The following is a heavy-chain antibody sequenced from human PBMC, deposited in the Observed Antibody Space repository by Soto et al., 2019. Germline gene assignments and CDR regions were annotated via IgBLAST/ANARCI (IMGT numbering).Heavy chain of an antibody. J-gene: IGHJ4*02. CDR2: ISSSSSYI. Sequence: GGSLRLSCAASGFTFSSYSMNWVRQAPGKGLEWVSSISSSSSYIYYADSVKGRFTISRDNAKNSLYLQMNSLRAEDTAVYYCARDRDIVVVPAAMLGYWGQGTLVTVSS. V-gene: IGHV3-21*01. CDR3: ARDRDIVVVPAAMLGY. CDR1: GFTFSSYS. D-gene: IGHD2-2*01.